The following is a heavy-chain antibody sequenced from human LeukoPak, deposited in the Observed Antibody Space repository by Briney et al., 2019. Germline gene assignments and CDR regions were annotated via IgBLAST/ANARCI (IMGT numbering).Heavy chain of an antibody. J-gene: IGHJ1*01. Sequence: PSETLSLTCAVYGGPFSGYYWSWIRQPPGKWLEWIGEINHSGSTNYNPSLKSRVTISVDTSKNQFSLKLSSVTAADTAVYYCARVGMIGLLHWGQGTLVTVSS. CDR3: ARVGMIGLLH. CDR1: GGPFSGYY. V-gene: IGHV4-34*01. D-gene: IGHD3-22*01. CDR2: INHSGST.